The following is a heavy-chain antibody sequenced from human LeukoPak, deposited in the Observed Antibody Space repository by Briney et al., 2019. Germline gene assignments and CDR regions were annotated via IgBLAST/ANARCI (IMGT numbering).Heavy chain of an antibody. J-gene: IGHJ4*02. D-gene: IGHD6-19*01. CDR2: IYYSGST. Sequence: SETLSLTCTVSGGSISSGGYYWSWIRQHPGKGLEWIGYIYYSGSTYYNPSLKSRVTISVDTSKNQFSLKLSSVTAADTAVYYCAKDGYSSGWYFDYWGQGTLVTVSS. CDR3: AKDGYSSGWYFDY. CDR1: GGSISSGGYY. V-gene: IGHV4-31*03.